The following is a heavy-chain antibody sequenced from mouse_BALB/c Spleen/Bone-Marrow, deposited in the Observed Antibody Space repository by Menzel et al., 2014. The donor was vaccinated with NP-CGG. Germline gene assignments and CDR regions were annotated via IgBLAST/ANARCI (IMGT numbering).Heavy chain of an antibody. Sequence: EVKVVESGGGLVKPGGSLKLSCAASGFTFSNFAMSWVRQTPDKRLEWVASISSGGSAYYPDSVKGRLSISRDNARDILFLQMSSLRSEDTVMYYCARGYDYDFDYWGQGTTLTVSS. CDR2: ISSGGSA. J-gene: IGHJ2*01. CDR1: GFTFSNFA. CDR3: ARGYDYDFDY. V-gene: IGHV5-6-5*01. D-gene: IGHD2-4*01.